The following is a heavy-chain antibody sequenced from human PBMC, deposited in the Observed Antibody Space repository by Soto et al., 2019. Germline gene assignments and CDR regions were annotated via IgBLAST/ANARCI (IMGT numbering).Heavy chain of an antibody. CDR2: IIPIFGTA. Sequence: QVQLVQSGAEVKKPGSSVKVSCKASGGTFSSYAISWVRQAPGQGLEWMGGIIPIFGTANYAQKLQGRVTMTTDTSTSTAYMELRSLRSDDTAVYYCARGPQWLDGPGYFDLWGRGTLVTVSS. D-gene: IGHD6-19*01. CDR3: ARGPQWLDGPGYFDL. J-gene: IGHJ2*01. V-gene: IGHV1-69*06. CDR1: GGTFSSYA.